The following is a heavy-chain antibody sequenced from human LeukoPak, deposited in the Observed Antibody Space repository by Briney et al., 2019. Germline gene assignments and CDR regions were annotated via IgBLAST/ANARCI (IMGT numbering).Heavy chain of an antibody. CDR3: ARDGGGGGYCSSTSCYTFDY. Sequence: SETLSLTCTVSGYSISSGYYWGWIRQPPGKGLEWIGSIYHSGSTYYNPSLKSRVTMSVDTSKNQFSLKLSSVTAADTAVYYCARDGGGGGYCSSTSCYTFDYWGQGTLVTVSS. CDR2: IYHSGST. V-gene: IGHV4-38-2*02. D-gene: IGHD2-2*02. J-gene: IGHJ4*02. CDR1: GYSISSGYY.